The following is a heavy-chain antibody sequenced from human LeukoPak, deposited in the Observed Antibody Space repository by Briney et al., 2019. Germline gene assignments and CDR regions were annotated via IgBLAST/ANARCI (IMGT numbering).Heavy chain of an antibody. Sequence: PSETLSLTCVVYGVSLSGYYWTWIRQPPGKGLEWIGKINHSGSTKYNPSLKSRVTISIDTSKNESPLRLSSVTAADTAVYYCARDLFGVRGGDDAFDIWGQGTMVTVSS. J-gene: IGHJ3*02. CDR3: ARDLFGVRGGDDAFDI. CDR1: GVSLSGYY. V-gene: IGHV4-34*01. D-gene: IGHD2-15*01. CDR2: INHSGST.